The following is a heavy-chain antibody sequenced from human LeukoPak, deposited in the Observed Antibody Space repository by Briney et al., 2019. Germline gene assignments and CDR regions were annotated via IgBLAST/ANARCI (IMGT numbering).Heavy chain of an antibody. Sequence: AGGSLRLSCAASGFTFSSYEMNWVRQAPGKGLEWVANIKQDGSEKYYVDSVKGRFTISRDNAKNSLYLQMNSLRAEDTAVYYCARDLSFYDSSGYYPTGGAFDIWGQGTMVTVSS. CDR1: GFTFSSYE. D-gene: IGHD3-22*01. CDR2: IKQDGSEK. J-gene: IGHJ3*02. CDR3: ARDLSFYDSSGYYPTGGAFDI. V-gene: IGHV3-7*01.